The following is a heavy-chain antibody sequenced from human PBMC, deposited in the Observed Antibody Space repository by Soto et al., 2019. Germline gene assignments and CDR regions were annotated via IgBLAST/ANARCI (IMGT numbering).Heavy chain of an antibody. CDR3: ARLPAPIWSSSSPYYYGMDV. Sequence: GASVKVSCKASGYTFTSYDINWVRQATGQGLEWMGWMNPNSGNTGYAQKFQGRVTMTRNTSISTAYMELSSLRSEDTAVYYCARLPAPIWSSSSPYYYGMDVWGQGTTVTVSS. CDR2: MNPNSGNT. V-gene: IGHV1-8*01. D-gene: IGHD6-6*01. J-gene: IGHJ6*02. CDR1: GYTFTSYD.